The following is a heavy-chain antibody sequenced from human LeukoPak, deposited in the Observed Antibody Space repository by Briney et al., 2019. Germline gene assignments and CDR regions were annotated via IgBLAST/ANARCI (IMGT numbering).Heavy chain of an antibody. Sequence: GASVKVSCTASGGTFSSYAISWVRQAPGQGLEWMGRIIPIFGIANYAQKFQGRVTITADKSTSTAYMELSSLRSEDTAVYYCASRCTNGVCTDWYFDLWGRGTLVTVSS. V-gene: IGHV1-69*04. CDR1: GGTFSSYA. CDR2: IIPIFGIA. D-gene: IGHD2-8*01. J-gene: IGHJ2*01. CDR3: ASRCTNGVCTDWYFDL.